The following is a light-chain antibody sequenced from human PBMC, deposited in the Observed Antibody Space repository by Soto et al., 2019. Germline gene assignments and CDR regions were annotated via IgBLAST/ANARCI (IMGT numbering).Light chain of an antibody. CDR1: QSLGTDY. J-gene: IGKJ2*03. CDR2: DAS. V-gene: IGKV3-20*01. CDR3: QQYAYSPPHS. Sequence: DIVLTQSPGTLSLSPGERATLSCMASQSLGTDYLAWYQQKPGQAPRLLIYDASRRATGIPVRFSGSGSGADFTLTISTLEPEDFAVYYCQQYAYSPPHSFGQGTKLEIK.